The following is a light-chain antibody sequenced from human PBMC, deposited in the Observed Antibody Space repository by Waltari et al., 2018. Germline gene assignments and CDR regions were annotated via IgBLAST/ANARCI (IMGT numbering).Light chain of an antibody. J-gene: IGKJ3*01. CDR3: QQYVNTRLT. CDR2: GAS. Sequence: ETVLTQSPGTLSLSPGEIATLSCRASQSVRSSYLAWYQQKPGQAPRRLIYGASSRATGIPDRFIGSRSGTYFTLTISRLEPEDFAVYYCQQYVNTRLTFGPGTKVDIK. CDR1: QSVRSSY. V-gene: IGKV3-20*01.